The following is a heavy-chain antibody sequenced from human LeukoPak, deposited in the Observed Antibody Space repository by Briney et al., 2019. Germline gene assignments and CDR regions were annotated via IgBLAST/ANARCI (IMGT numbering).Heavy chain of an antibody. CDR3: AKDGIVAGNDYWYFDL. V-gene: IGHV3-30*02. J-gene: IGHJ2*01. CDR2: IRYDGSNK. D-gene: IGHD5-12*01. CDR1: GFTFSSYG. Sequence: GGSLRLSCAASGFTFSSYGMHWVRQAPGKGLEWVAFIRYDGSNKYYADSVKGRFTISRDNSKNTLYLQMNSLRAEDTAVYYCAKDGIVAGNDYWYFDLWGRGTLVTVSS.